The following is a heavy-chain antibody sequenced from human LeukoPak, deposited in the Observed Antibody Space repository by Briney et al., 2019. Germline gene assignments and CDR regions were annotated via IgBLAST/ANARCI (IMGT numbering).Heavy chain of an antibody. D-gene: IGHD6-13*01. CDR3: ARVVGYSSSSNWFDP. CDR1: GGTFSSYA. J-gene: IGHJ5*02. CDR2: IIPIFGTA. V-gene: IGHV1-69*06. Sequence: SVKVSCKASGGTFSSYAISWVRQAPGQGLEWTGGIIPIFGTANYAQKFQGRVTITADKSTSTAYMELSSLRSEDTAVYYCARVVGYSSSSNWFDPWGQGTLVTVSS.